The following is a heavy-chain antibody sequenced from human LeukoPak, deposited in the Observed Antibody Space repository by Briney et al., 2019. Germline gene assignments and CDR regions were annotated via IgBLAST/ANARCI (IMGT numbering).Heavy chain of an antibody. J-gene: IGHJ4*02. D-gene: IGHD2-21*01. CDR3: AKESAYCGGDCYFLSDY. V-gene: IGHV3-23*01. CDR1: GFTFSGYT. Sequence: GGSLRLSCAASGFTFSGYTMSWVRQAPGKGREGVSAVSSSRGRTFYADSVKGRFTMSRDNSKNTVYLQMNSLRAEDTAVYYCAKESAYCGGDCYFLSDYWGQGTLVTVSS. CDR2: VSSSRGRT.